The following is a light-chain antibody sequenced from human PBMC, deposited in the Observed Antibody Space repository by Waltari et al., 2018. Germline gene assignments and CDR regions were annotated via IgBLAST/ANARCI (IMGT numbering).Light chain of an antibody. CDR2: STY. CDR3: AAWDDSLNGVL. V-gene: IGLV1-44*01. Sequence: QSVLTQPPSASGTPGQRVTTSCSGGPSSIGSNYVNWYQQLPGAAPQPLIYSTYQRPSGVPDRFSGSKSGTSASLAISGLQSEDEADYYCAAWDDSLNGVLFGGGTKLTVL. CDR1: PSSIGSNY. J-gene: IGLJ2*01.